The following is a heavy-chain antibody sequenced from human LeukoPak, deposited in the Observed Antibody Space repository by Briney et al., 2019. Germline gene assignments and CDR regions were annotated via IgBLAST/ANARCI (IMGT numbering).Heavy chain of an antibody. V-gene: IGHV3-49*04. CDR3: TRTVDDYGDYVSNY. D-gene: IGHD4-17*01. Sequence: GGSLRLSCAASGFTFSSYEMNWVRQAPGKGLEWVGFIRSKAYGGTTEYAASVKGRFTISRDDSKSIAYLQMNSLKTEDTAVYYCTRTVDDYGDYVSNYWGQGTLVTVSS. CDR2: IRSKAYGGTT. J-gene: IGHJ4*02. CDR1: GFTFSSYE.